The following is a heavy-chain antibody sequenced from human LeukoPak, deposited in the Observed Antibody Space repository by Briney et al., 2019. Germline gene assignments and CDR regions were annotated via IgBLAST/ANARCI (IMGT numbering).Heavy chain of an antibody. J-gene: IGHJ5*02. V-gene: IGHV1-8*02. Sequence: ASVKVSCKASGYTFTSYYMHWVRQATGQGLEWMGWMNPNSGNTGYAQKFQGRVTMTRNTSISTAYMELSSLRSEDTAVYYCARGISLLNWFDPWGQGTLVTVSS. CDR2: MNPNSGNT. CDR3: ARGISLLNWFDP. CDR1: GYTFTSYY.